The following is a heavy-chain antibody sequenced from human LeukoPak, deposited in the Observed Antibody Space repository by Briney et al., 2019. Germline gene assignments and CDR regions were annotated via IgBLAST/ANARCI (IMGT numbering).Heavy chain of an antibody. CDR2: IYYSGNT. Sequence: NSSQTLSLTCTVSGGSISSGSYYWGWIRQPPGKGLEWIGSIYYSGNTYYNPSLKSRVTISVDTSKNQFSLKLNSVTAADTAVYYCARKWFGELLGWFDPWGQGTLVTVSS. D-gene: IGHD3-10*01. CDR3: ARKWFGELLGWFDP. V-gene: IGHV4-39*07. J-gene: IGHJ5*02. CDR1: GGSISSGSYY.